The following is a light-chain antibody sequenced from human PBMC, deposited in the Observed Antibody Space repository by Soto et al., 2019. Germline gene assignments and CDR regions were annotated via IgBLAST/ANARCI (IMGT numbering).Light chain of an antibody. J-gene: IGKJ4*01. V-gene: IGKV3-11*01. Sequence: EIVMTQSPSTLSVSPGERATLSCRASQSVSSNLAWYQQKPGQAPRLLIYGASTRATGIPARFSGSGSGTDFTLTISSLEPEDFAVYYCQQRSNWPPLTFGAGTKV. CDR2: GAS. CDR1: QSVSSN. CDR3: QQRSNWPPLT.